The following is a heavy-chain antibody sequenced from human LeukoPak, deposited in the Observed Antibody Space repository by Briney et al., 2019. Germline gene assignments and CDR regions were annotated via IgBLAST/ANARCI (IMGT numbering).Heavy chain of an antibody. CDR1: GFTFVNFG. CDR2: ISGYNGNR. V-gene: IGHV1-18*04. J-gene: IGHJ4*02. D-gene: IGHD3-3*01. CDR3: ARVPTVFGVDPEQNHFDR. Sequence: GASVKVSCKASGFTFVNFGITWVRQAPGQGLEWMGWISGYNGNRKIAQNFQGRVTLTTDISTGTAYMELGSLRSDDTAVYFCARVPTVFGVDPEQNHFDRWGQGTLVTVSS.